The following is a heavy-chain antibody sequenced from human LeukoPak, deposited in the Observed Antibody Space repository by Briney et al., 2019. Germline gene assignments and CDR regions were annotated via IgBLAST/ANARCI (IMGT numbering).Heavy chain of an antibody. J-gene: IGHJ4*02. Sequence: GGSLRLSCVASGFPFGSYWMTWVRQAPGKGLEWVANIKQDGSKKSYVDSVKGRFTISRDNAKNSLYLQMNSLRAEDTAIYYCTRVGYIDEGIDYWGQGTLVTVSS. CDR1: GFPFGSYW. CDR3: TRVGYIDEGIDY. D-gene: IGHD5-24*01. V-gene: IGHV3-7*04. CDR2: IKQDGSKK.